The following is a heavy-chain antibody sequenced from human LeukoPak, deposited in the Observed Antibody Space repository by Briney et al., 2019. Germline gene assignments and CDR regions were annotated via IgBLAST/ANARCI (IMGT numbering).Heavy chain of an antibody. D-gene: IGHD6-13*01. CDR2: ISGDGGST. V-gene: IGHV3-43*02. CDR1: GFTFSSYA. CDR3: AKDIQQQLPGMDV. J-gene: IGHJ6*04. Sequence: GGSLRLSCAASGFTFSSYAMHWVRQAPGKGLEWVSLISGDGGSTYYADSVKGRFTISRDNSKNSLYLQMNSLRTEDTALYYCAKDIQQQLPGMDVWGKGTTVTVSS.